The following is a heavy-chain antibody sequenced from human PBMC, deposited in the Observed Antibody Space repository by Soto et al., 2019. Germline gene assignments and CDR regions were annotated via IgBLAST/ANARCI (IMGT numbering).Heavy chain of an antibody. D-gene: IGHD3-3*01. CDR3: ARDLRGVRRITIFGLGY. CDR1: GFTFSSYG. V-gene: IGHV3-33*01. J-gene: IGHJ4*02. Sequence: GGSLRLSCAASGFTFSSYGMHWVRQAPGKGLEWVAVIWYDGSNKYYADSVKGRFTISRDNSKNTLYLQMNSLRAEDTAVYYCARDLRGVRRITIFGLGYWGQGTLVTVSS. CDR2: IWYDGSNK.